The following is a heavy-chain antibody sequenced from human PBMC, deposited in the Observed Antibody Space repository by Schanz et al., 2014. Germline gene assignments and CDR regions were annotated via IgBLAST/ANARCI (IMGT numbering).Heavy chain of an antibody. CDR3: ARVALPGYSAPRDAFDI. CDR1: GFTFSSYG. J-gene: IGHJ3*02. D-gene: IGHD5-18*01. V-gene: IGHV3-33*08. Sequence: AQLVESGGGLIQPGGSLRLSCAASGFTFSSYGMHWVRQAPGKGLEWVAVIWYDGSSKYYADSVKGRFTISRDNAKNSLYLQMDGLRAEDTAVYYCARVALPGYSAPRDAFDIWGQGTMVTVSS. CDR2: IWYDGSSK.